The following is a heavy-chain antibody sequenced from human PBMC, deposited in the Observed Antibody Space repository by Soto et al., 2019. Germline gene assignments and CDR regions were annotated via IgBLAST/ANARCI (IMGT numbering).Heavy chain of an antibody. CDR1: GGSISSYY. J-gene: IGHJ4*02. CDR3: GRGVSWSSGSANF. V-gene: IGHV4-59*08. D-gene: IGHD6-19*01. CDR2: IYYSGST. Sequence: SETLSLTCTVSGGSISSYYWSWIRQPPGKGLEWIGYIYYSGSTNYNPSLKSRVTISVDTSKNQFSLKLSSVTAADTAVYYCGRGVSWSSGSANFWGRETLV.